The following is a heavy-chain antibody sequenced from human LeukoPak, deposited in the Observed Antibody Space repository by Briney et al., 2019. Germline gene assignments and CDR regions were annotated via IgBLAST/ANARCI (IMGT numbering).Heavy chain of an antibody. D-gene: IGHD3-22*01. CDR3: AKDLYRAVFITTSYAFDI. CDR1: GFTFSSYS. Sequence: GGSLRLSCAASGFTFSSYSMNWVRQAPGKGLEWVSVLSGSGGSTYYADSVKGRFTISRDNSKNTLYLHMNSLRAEDTALYYCAKDLYRAVFITTSYAFDIWGQGTMVTVSS. V-gene: IGHV3-23*01. CDR2: LSGSGGST. J-gene: IGHJ3*02.